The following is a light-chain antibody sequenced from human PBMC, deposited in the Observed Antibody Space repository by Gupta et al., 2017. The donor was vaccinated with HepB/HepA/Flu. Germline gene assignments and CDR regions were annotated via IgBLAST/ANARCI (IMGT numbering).Light chain of an antibody. Sequence: EIVLTQSPATLPLSPGDRATLSCRASQTVSTYLAWYQQKPGQSPRLLIYEISNRATGIPARFSGSGSGTDFTLTISSLEPEDFAVYFCQQRSNWPLTFGGGTKVEIK. CDR2: EIS. V-gene: IGKV3-11*01. J-gene: IGKJ4*01. CDR1: QTVSTY. CDR3: QQRSNWPLT.